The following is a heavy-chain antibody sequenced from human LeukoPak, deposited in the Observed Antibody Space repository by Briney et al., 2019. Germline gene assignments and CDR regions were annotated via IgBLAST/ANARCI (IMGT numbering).Heavy chain of an antibody. CDR2: IYYSGST. CDR3: ASLHTPGYFDY. J-gene: IGHJ4*02. CDR1: GGSISSSSYY. V-gene: IGHV4-39*01. Sequence: SETLSLTCTVSGGSISSSSYYWGWIRQPPGKGLEWIGTIYYSGSTYYHPSLKSRLTISVDTSKNQFSLKLSSVTAADTAVYYCASLHTPGYFDYWGQGTLVTVSS. D-gene: IGHD1-14*01.